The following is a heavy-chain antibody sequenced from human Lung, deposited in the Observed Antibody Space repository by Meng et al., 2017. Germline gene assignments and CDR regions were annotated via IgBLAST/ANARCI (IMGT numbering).Heavy chain of an antibody. CDR1: VSSISSDNW. V-gene: IGHV4-4*02. CDR3: TKNDFYCLGY. Sequence: QVQVQESGPGLVKPSGTLSLTCAVSVSSISSDNWWSWVRQPPGKGLEWIGEIYHSGSTNYNPSLKSRITISVDKPKNQFSLTLSSVTAADTAAYYCTKNDFYCLGYWGQGTLVTVSS. J-gene: IGHJ4*02. D-gene: IGHD2-21*01. CDR2: IYHSGST.